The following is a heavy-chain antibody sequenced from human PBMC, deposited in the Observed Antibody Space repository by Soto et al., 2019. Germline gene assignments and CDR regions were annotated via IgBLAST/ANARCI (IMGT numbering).Heavy chain of an antibody. J-gene: IGHJ4*02. Sequence: QVQLVESGGGLVKPGGSLRVSCAASGFTFSDYYMSWIRQAPGKGLEWVSCISSNGYTTYYADSLRGRFTISRDNAKNSLFLEMSSLEAEDTAFYYCARGGRRIGEFQSDYWGQGTLVTVSS. CDR3: ARGGRRIGEFQSDY. V-gene: IGHV3-11*01. CDR2: ISSNGYTT. CDR1: GFTFSDYY. D-gene: IGHD3-10*01.